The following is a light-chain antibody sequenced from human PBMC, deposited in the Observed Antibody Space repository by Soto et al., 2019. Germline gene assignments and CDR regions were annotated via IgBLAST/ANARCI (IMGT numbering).Light chain of an antibody. CDR1: QSIGRR. V-gene: IGKV1-5*01. Sequence: DIQMTHSPSTLSASVGYIVIITCRATQSIGRRLAWYQHKPGKAPRLLIYDVSTLESGVPSRFSGSGSGTEFTLTISSLQPEDFATYYCQKYSSYSWKFGQGTKVDIK. J-gene: IGKJ1*01. CDR2: DVS. CDR3: QKYSSYSWK.